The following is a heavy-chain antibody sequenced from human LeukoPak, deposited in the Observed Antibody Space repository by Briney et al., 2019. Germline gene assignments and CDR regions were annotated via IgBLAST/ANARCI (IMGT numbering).Heavy chain of an antibody. CDR3: AKGFYYPTYYYDSSGYPIDY. V-gene: IGHV3-23*01. D-gene: IGHD3-22*01. CDR1: GFTFSSYA. Sequence: PGGSLRLSCAASGFTFSSYAVSWVRQAPGKGLEWVSAISGSGGSTYYADSVKGRFTISRDNSKNTLYLQMNSLRAEDTAVYYCAKGFYYPTYYYDSSGYPIDYWGQGTLVTVSS. CDR2: ISGSGGST. J-gene: IGHJ4*02.